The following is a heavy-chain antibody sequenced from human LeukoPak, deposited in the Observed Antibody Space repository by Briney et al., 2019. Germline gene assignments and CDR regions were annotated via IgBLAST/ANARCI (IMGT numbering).Heavy chain of an antibody. Sequence: GGSLRLSCAASGFTFSNYWMSWVRQAPGKGLEWVANIKQDGSEKYYVDSVKGRFTISRDNAENSLYLQMNSLRAEDTAVYYCARSLKRELLRTYFDYWGQGTLVTVSS. CDR1: GFTFSNYW. V-gene: IGHV3-7*01. CDR2: IKQDGSEK. J-gene: IGHJ4*02. CDR3: ARSLKRELLRTYFDY. D-gene: IGHD1-26*01.